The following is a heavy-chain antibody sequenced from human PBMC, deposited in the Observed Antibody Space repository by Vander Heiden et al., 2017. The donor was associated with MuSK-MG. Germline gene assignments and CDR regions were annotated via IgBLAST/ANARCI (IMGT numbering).Heavy chain of an antibody. V-gene: IGHV1-18*01. Sequence: QVQLVQSGAEVKKPGASVKVSCKASGYTFTSYGISWVGQAPGQGLEWMGWISAYNGNTNYAQKLQGRVTMTTDTSTSTAYMELRSLRSDDTAVYYCARLYYDFWSGYYDGWFDPWGQGTLVTVSS. CDR3: ARLYYDFWSGYYDGWFDP. D-gene: IGHD3-3*01. J-gene: IGHJ5*02. CDR1: GYTFTSYG. CDR2: ISAYNGNT.